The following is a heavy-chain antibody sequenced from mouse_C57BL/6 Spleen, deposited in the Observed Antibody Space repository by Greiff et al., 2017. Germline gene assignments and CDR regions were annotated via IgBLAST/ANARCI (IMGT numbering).Heavy chain of an antibody. CDR3: ARGIYYALFMDY. V-gene: IGHV1-82*01. CDR1: GYAFSSSW. CDR2: SYPGDGDT. J-gene: IGHJ4*01. D-gene: IGHD2-1*01. Sequence: QVQLQQSGPELVKPGASVKISCKASGYAFSSSWMNWVKQRPGKGLEWIGRSYPGDGDTNYNGKFKGKATLTADKSSSTAYMQLSSLTSEDSAVYFCARGIYYALFMDYWGQGTSVTVSS.